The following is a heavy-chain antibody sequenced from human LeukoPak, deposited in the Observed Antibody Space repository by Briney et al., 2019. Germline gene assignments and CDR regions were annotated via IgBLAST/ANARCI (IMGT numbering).Heavy chain of an antibody. CDR2: ISSSSSYT. Sequence: GGSLRLSCAASGLTFSDYYMSWIRQAPGKGLEWVSYISSSSSYTNYADSEKGRFTISRDDAKNSLYLQMNSLRAEDTAVYYCARGHYELWYWGQGTLVTVSS. CDR1: GLTFSDYY. J-gene: IGHJ1*01. V-gene: IGHV3-11*06. D-gene: IGHD3-16*01. CDR3: ARGHYELWY.